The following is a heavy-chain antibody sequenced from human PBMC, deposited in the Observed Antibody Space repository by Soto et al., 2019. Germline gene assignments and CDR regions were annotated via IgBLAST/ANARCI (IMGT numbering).Heavy chain of an antibody. J-gene: IGHJ5*02. V-gene: IGHV1-69*13. CDR1: GGTFSSYT. CDR2: ISPILGAA. Sequence: SVKVSCKTSGGTFSSYTISWVRQAPGQGLEWMGGISPILGAASHAPSFQGRVTITADDSTNTAFMELTSLRSDDTAVYYCARDLPPYCSSTSCFEANWFDPWGQVTPVTVSS. CDR3: ARDLPPYCSSTSCFEANWFDP. D-gene: IGHD2-2*01.